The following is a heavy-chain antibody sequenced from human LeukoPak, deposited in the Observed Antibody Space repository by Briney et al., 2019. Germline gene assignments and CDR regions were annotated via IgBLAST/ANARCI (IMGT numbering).Heavy chain of an antibody. CDR3: AKDYGSGSYPYYYYGMDV. CDR1: GFTFSSYW. V-gene: IGHV3-74*01. Sequence: GGSLRLSCAASGFTFSSYWMHWVRQAPGKGLVWVSRINSDGSSTSYADSVKGRFTISRDNAKNSLYLQMNSLRAEDTALYYCAKDYGSGSYPYYYYGMDVWGQGTTVTVSS. J-gene: IGHJ6*02. CDR2: INSDGSST. D-gene: IGHD3-10*01.